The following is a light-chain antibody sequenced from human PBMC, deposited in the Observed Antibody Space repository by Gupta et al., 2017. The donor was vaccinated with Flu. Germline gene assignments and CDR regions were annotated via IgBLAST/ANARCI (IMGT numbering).Light chain of an antibody. V-gene: IGLV1-40*01. CDR3: QYYDSSLSCV. J-gene: IGLJ1*01. CDR2: GNS. Sequence: QSVLTQPPSVSGAPGQRVTISCTGSSSNIGAGYDVHWYQQLPGTAPKLLIYGNSNRPSGVPDRFSGSKSGTSASLAITGLQAEDEAYYYCQYYDSSLSCVFGTGTKFTVL. CDR1: SSNIGAGYD.